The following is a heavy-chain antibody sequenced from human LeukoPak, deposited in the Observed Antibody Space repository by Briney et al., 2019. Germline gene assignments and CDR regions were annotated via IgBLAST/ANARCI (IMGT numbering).Heavy chain of an antibody. CDR3: ARAEYYYDSSGYYFAQKTGDY. Sequence: RGSLRLSCAASGFTFRSYSMNWVRQAPGRGLEWVSSISSSSSYIYYADSVKGRFTISRDNAKNSLYLQMNSLRAEDTAVYYCARAEYYYDSSGYYFAQKTGDYWGQGTLVTVSS. J-gene: IGHJ4*02. CDR2: ISSSSSYI. D-gene: IGHD3-22*01. V-gene: IGHV3-21*01. CDR1: GFTFRSYS.